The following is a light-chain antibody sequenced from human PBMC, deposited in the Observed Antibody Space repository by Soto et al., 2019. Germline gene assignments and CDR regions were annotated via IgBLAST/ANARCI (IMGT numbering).Light chain of an antibody. CDR3: QQSYSSPPT. V-gene: IGKV1-39*01. CDR1: QSISNH. CDR2: AAS. J-gene: IGKJ1*01. Sequence: DIQMPQSPSSLSASVEDRFIITCRASQSISNHLNWYQQKPGKAPKLLIFAASSLQSGVPSRFSGSRSGPDFTLTISSLQPEDFATYYCQQSYSSPPTFGQGTKVDI.